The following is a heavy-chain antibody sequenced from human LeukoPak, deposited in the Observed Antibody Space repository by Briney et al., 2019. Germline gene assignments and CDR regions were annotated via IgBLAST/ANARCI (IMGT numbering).Heavy chain of an antibody. CDR1: GYTFTSYD. Sequence: ASVKVSCKASGYTFTSYDINWARQATGQGLEWMGWMNPNSGNTGYAQKFQGRVTMTRNTSISTAYMELSSLRSEDTAVYYCARAPRKNYCSSTSCYYFDYWGQGTLVTVSS. D-gene: IGHD2-2*01. CDR3: ARAPRKNYCSSTSCYYFDY. V-gene: IGHV1-8*01. J-gene: IGHJ4*02. CDR2: MNPNSGNT.